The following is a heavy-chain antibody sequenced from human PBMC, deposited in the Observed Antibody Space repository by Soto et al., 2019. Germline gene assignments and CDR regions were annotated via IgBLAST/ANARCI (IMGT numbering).Heavy chain of an antibody. D-gene: IGHD6-19*01. Sequence: EVQLVESGGGLVKPGGSLRLSCAASGFTFSSYSMNWVRQAPGKGLDWVSSISSSSSYIYYADSVKGRFTISRDNAKNSLYLQMNSLRAEDTAVYYCAHGSGWFDYWGQGTLVTVSS. CDR1: GFTFSSYS. CDR3: AHGSGWFDY. J-gene: IGHJ4*02. CDR2: ISSSSSYI. V-gene: IGHV3-21*01.